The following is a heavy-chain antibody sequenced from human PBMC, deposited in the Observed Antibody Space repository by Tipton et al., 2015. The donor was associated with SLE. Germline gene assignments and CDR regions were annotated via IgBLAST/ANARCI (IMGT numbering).Heavy chain of an antibody. CDR2: IYYSGST. CDR3: ARGGASVLIRNCYFDY. D-gene: IGHD2-8*01. V-gene: IGHV4-39*07. CDR1: GGSISSSNYY. J-gene: IGHJ4*01. Sequence: LRLSCTVSGGSISSSNYYWGWIRQPPGKGLEWIGSIYYSGSTYYNPSLKSRVSISVDTPKNQFFLNLHSVTAADTAVYYCARGGASVLIRNCYFDYWGQGSLVTVSS.